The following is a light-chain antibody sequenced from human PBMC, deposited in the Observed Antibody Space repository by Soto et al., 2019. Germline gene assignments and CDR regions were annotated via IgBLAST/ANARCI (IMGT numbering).Light chain of an antibody. CDR1: QSVDNN. V-gene: IGKV3-15*01. Sequence: EIVMTQSPVTLSASPGESATLSCRASQSVDNNLAWYQQKPGQAPRLLIVGSFARATGIPARFSGSGSGSEFTLTISGLQSEDFAVYYCQQYNDRPPITFGQGTRLEI. CDR2: GSF. CDR3: QQYNDRPPIT. J-gene: IGKJ5*01.